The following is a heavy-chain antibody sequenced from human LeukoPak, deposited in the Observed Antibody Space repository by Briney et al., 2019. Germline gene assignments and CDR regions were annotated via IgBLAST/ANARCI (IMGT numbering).Heavy chain of an antibody. CDR3: ARHVRVGGSRGY. V-gene: IGHV4-34*01. D-gene: IGHD1-26*01. CDR1: GGSFSGYY. J-gene: IGHJ4*02. CDR2: INHSGST. Sequence: PSETLSLTCAVYGGSFSGYYWSWIRQPPGKGLEWIGEINHSGSTNYNPSLKSRVTISVDTSKNQFSLRLSSVTAAGTAVYYCARHVRVGGSRGYWGQGTLVTVSS.